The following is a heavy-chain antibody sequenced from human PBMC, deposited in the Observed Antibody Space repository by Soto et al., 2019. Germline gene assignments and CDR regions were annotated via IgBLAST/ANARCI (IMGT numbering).Heavy chain of an antibody. CDR2: ISAYNGNT. CDR3: ARDKDYYGSGSTNWFDP. D-gene: IGHD3-10*01. J-gene: IGHJ5*02. CDR1: GYTFTSYG. V-gene: IGHV1-18*01. Sequence: ASVKVSCKASGYTFTSYGISWVRQAPGQGLEWMGWISAYNGNTNYAQKLQGRVTMTTDTSTSTAYMELRSLRSDDTAVYYCARDKDYYGSGSTNWFDPWGQGTLVTVSS.